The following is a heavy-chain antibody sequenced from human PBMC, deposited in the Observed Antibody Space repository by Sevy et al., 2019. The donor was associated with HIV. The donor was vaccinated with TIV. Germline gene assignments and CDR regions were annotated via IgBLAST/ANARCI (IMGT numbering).Heavy chain of an antibody. CDR3: ARSWDYWGQMGY. CDR2: IWNDGSNK. Sequence: GGSLRLSCAASGFTFSNYGMHWVRQAPGKGLEWVAVIWNDGSNKYYADSVKGRFNISRDNTKNSLYLQLNSLRAEDTAVYYCARSWDYWGQMGYWGQGTLVTVSS. J-gene: IGHJ4*02. D-gene: IGHD7-27*01. CDR1: GFTFSNYG. V-gene: IGHV3-33*01.